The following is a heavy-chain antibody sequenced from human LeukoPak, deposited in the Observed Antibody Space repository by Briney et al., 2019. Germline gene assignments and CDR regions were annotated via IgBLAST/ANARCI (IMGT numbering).Heavy chain of an antibody. J-gene: IGHJ4*02. CDR2: ISYDGSNK. Sequence: GRSLRLSCAASGFTFSSYAMHWVRQAPGKGLEWVAVISYDGSNKYYADSVKGRFTISRDNSKNTLYLQMNSLRAEDTAVYYCAKDPPGSYYDSSELYYFDYWGQGTLVTVSS. CDR1: GFTFSSYA. CDR3: AKDPPGSYYDSSELYYFDY. D-gene: IGHD3-22*01. V-gene: IGHV3-30*04.